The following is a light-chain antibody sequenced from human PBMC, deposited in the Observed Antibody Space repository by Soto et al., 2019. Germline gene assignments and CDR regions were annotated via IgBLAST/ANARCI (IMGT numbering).Light chain of an antibody. Sequence: QSVLTQPPSVSAAPGQKVTISCSGSSSNIGNNYVSWYQQLPGTAPKPLIYDNNKRPSGIPDRFSGSKSGTSATLGITGLQTGDEADYYCGTWDSSLSAYVFGTGTQLTVL. V-gene: IGLV1-51*01. CDR1: SSNIGNNY. J-gene: IGLJ1*01. CDR3: GTWDSSLSAYV. CDR2: DNN.